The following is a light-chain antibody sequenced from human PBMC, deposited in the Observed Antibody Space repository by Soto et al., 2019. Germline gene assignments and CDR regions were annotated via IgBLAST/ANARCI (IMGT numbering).Light chain of an antibody. CDR1: QIVSSRN. CDR3: QQYGSSRWT. V-gene: IGKV3-20*01. J-gene: IGKJ1*01. Sequence: EIVLTQSPGTLSLSPGERATLSCRASQIVSSRNLAWYQQKPGQAPRLLIYGAASRATGIPDRFSGSGSGTDFTFTISRLEPEDFAVYYCQQYGSSRWTFGQGTKVEFK. CDR2: GAA.